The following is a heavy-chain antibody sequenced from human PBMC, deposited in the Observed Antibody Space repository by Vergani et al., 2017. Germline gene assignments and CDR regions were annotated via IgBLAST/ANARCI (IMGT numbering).Heavy chain of an antibody. D-gene: IGHD4-17*01. CDR2: VDPEDGAT. J-gene: IGHJ6*02. Sequence: EVQLVQSGAEVKKPGATMKISCKVSGYTFTDHYMHWVKQAPGKGLEWMGLVDPEDGATIYAEKFKGRVTIASDTSTDTAHLELSSLRSEDTAVYYGATPQTVTTGGMEVWGQGTTVIVSS. CDR3: ATPQTVTTGGMEV. V-gene: IGHV1-69-2*01. CDR1: GYTFTDHY.